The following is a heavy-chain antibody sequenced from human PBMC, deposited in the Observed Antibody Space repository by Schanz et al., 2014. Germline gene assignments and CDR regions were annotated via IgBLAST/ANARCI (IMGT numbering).Heavy chain of an antibody. J-gene: IGHJ6*02. CDR3: ARDRQQLVGRIGYYYGMDV. CDR2: IKISGDV. V-gene: IGHV3-48*01. CDR1: GFSFSDYS. D-gene: IGHD6-13*01. Sequence: EVQLVESGGGLVQSGGSLRLSCAASGFSFSDYSMNWVRQAPGKGLEWISYIKISGDVFYTDSVKGRFTISRDNAKSSLYLQMNSLKAEDTAVYYCARDRQQLVGRIGYYYGMDVWGQGTTVTVSS.